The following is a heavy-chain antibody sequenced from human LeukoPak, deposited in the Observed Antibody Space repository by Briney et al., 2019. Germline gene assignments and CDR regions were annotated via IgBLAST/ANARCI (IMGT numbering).Heavy chain of an antibody. V-gene: IGHV3-7*01. CDR1: GFTFSSYW. D-gene: IGHD2-15*01. CDR2: IKQDGSEK. J-gene: IGHJ4*02. CDR3: ASHQGYRHDY. Sequence: QPGGSLGLSCAVSGFTFSSYWMSWARQAPGKGLEWVANIKQDGSEKYYVDSVKGRFTISRDNAKNSLYLQMNSLRVEDTAVYYCASHQGYRHDYWGQGTLVTVSS.